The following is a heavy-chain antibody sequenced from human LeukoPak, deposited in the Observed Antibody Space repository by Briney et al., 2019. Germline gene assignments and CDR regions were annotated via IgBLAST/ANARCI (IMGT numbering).Heavy chain of an antibody. CDR2: ISGSGGST. J-gene: IGHJ6*02. Sequence: PGGSLRLSCAASGFTFSSYAMSWVRQAPGKGLKWVSAISGSGGSTYYADSVKGRFTISRDNSKSTLYLQMNSLRAEDTAVYYCARGYYYGMDVWGQGTTVTVSS. CDR3: ARGYYYGMDV. CDR1: GFTFSSYA. V-gene: IGHV3-23*01.